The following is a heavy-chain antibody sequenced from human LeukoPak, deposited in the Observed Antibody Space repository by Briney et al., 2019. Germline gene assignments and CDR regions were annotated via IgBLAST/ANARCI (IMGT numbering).Heavy chain of an antibody. V-gene: IGHV4-34*01. Sequence: PSETLSLTCAVYGGSFSGYYWSWIRQPPGKGLEWIGEINHSGSTNYNPSLKSRVTISVDTCKNQFSLKLSSVTAADTAVYYCARGKAFRTHPLYCSSTSCSYYFDYWGQGTLVTVSS. D-gene: IGHD2-2*01. CDR3: ARGKAFRTHPLYCSSTSCSYYFDY. CDR2: INHSGST. J-gene: IGHJ4*02. CDR1: GGSFSGYY.